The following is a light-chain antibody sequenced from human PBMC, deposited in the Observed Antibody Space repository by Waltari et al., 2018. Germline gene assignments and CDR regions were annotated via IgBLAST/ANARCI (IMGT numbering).Light chain of an antibody. CDR1: QSISNN. V-gene: IGKV1-39*01. Sequence: DIQITQSPSSLSASVGARVTITCRASQSISNNLNGYQQKPGKAPKLLIYATSVLQSGVPSRFSGRGSGTDFTLTISSLQPEDFATYYCQQTYSTWTFGQGTAVEIK. J-gene: IGKJ1*01. CDR3: QQTYSTWT. CDR2: ATS.